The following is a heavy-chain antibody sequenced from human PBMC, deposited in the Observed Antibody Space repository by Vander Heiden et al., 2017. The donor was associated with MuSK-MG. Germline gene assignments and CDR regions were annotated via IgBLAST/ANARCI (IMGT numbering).Heavy chain of an antibody. V-gene: IGHV4-34*01. J-gene: IGHJ4*02. CDR2: INHSGST. CDR3: ARDHLTFDY. CDR1: GGSFNCSY. Sequence: QVQLQQWGAGLLKPSETLSLTCAVYGGSFNCSYCTVIRQPPGKGLEWIGEINHSGSTNYYPFLKSRVTISVDTSKNQLSLKMSSVTAADTAVYYCARDHLTFDYWGQGTLVTVSS. D-gene: IGHD7-27*01.